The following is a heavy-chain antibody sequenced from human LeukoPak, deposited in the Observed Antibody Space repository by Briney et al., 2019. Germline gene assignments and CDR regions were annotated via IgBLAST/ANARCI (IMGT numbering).Heavy chain of an antibody. CDR3: ARLLSNYYYYYMDV. J-gene: IGHJ6*03. CDR2: IKQDGSEE. V-gene: IGHV3-7*01. CDR1: GFTFSSYW. Sequence: GGSLRLSCAASGFTFSSYWMSWVRQAPGKGLEWVANIKQDGSEEYYVDAVKGRFTISRDNAKNSLYLQMNSLTAEDTAVYYCARLLSNYYYYYMDVWGKGTTVTVSS. D-gene: IGHD2/OR15-2a*01.